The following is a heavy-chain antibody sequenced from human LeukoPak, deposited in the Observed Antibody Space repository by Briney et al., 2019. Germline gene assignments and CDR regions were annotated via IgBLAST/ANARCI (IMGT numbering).Heavy chain of an antibody. D-gene: IGHD5-12*01. J-gene: IGHJ4*02. V-gene: IGHV1-18*01. CDR3: ARGGYSGYDPPYFFDY. CDR2: ISAYNGNT. CDR1: GYTFTSYG. Sequence: ASVKVSCKASGYTFTSYGISWVRQAPGQGLEWMGWISAYNGNTNYAQKFQGRVTMTRDTSTSTVYMDLSSLRSEDTAVYYCARGGYSGYDPPYFFDYWGQGTLVTVSS.